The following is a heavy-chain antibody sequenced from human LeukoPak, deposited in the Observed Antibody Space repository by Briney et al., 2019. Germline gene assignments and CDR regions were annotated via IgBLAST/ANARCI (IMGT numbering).Heavy chain of an antibody. D-gene: IGHD3-10*01. V-gene: IGHV4-61*02. CDR3: AREGRGTMVRGVKATRDYYYYYMDV. CDR2: IYTSGST. J-gene: IGHJ6*03. CDR1: GGSISSGTYY. Sequence: SETLSLTCTVSGGSISSGTYYWNWIRQPAGKGLEWIGRIYTSGSTNYNPSLKSRVTISVDTSKNQFSLKLSSVTAADTAVYYCAREGRGTMVRGVKATRDYYYYYMDVWGKGTTVTVSS.